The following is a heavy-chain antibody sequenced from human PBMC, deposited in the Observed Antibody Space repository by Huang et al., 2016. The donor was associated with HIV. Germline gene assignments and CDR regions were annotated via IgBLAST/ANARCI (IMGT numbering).Heavy chain of an antibody. J-gene: IGHJ4*02. CDR1: GDFISRTYYY. D-gene: IGHD6-13*01. CDR2: VYQSGST. Sequence: QLQLQESGPGQVKPSETLSLTCTVSGDFISRTYYYWGWIRQSPGKGLAWVGRVYQSGSTNYNPSLKSRVTLSVDTSRNQFSLRLNSGTAADTAVYYCASQHIGAAATWFWGRGTQVAVSS. CDR3: ASQHIGAAATWF. V-gene: IGHV4-39*01.